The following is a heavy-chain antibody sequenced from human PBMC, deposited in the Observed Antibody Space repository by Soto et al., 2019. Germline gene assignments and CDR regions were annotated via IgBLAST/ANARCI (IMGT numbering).Heavy chain of an antibody. CDR2: ISAYNGNT. CDR1: GYTFTSYG. J-gene: IGHJ6*03. CDR3: ARDAFPVAAILVYYYYMDV. Sequence: QVQLVQSGAEVKKPGASVKVSCKASGYTFTSYGISWVRQAPGQGLEWMGWISAYNGNTNYAQKLQGRVAMTTDTSTSKGHLELRSLRSDDTAVYYGARDAFPVAAILVYYYYMDVWGKGTTVTVSS. V-gene: IGHV1-18*01. D-gene: IGHD2-21*02.